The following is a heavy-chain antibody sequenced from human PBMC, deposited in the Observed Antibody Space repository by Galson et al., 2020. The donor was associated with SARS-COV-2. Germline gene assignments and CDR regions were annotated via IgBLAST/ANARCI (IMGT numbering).Heavy chain of an antibody. J-gene: IGHJ6*02. CDR1: GYTFTSYG. CDR2: ISAYNGNT. V-gene: IGHV1-18*01. D-gene: IGHD3-10*01. CDR3: ARDCITMVRGVTITCYYYGMDV. Sequence: ASVTVSCKASGYTFTSYGNSWVRQAPGQGLEWMGWISAYNGNTNYAQKLQGRVTMTTDTSTSTAYMELRSLRSGDTAVYYCARDCITMVRGVTITCYYYGMDVWGQGTTVTVSS.